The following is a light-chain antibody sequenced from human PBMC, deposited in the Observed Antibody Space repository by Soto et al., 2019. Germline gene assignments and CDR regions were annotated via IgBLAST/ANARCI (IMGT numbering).Light chain of an antibody. V-gene: IGKV3-15*01. CDR1: QSVSSN. Sequence: EIVMTQSPATLSVSPGERATLSCRASQSVSSNLAWYQQKPGQAPRLLIYSASTRATGIPARFSGSGSGTEFTLTISSLQSEDFAVYYCQQYNNWPPMSTFGQGTKLEIK. CDR2: SAS. CDR3: QQYNNWPPMST. J-gene: IGKJ2*01.